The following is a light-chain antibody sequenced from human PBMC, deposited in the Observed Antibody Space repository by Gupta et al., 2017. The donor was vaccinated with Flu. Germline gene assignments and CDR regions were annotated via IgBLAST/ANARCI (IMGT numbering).Light chain of an antibody. V-gene: IGLV2-14*01. CDR3: SSYTSTTTFYV. CDR1: SSDVGNSDY. CDR2: DVS. Sequence: QSALTQPASVSGSPGPSLTISCTGTSSDVGNSDYVSWYQQDPGKAPKLLIYDVSNRPSGVSSRFSGSKSGNTASLTISGLQAEDETEYYCSSYTSTTTFYVFGTGTKVTVL. J-gene: IGLJ1*01.